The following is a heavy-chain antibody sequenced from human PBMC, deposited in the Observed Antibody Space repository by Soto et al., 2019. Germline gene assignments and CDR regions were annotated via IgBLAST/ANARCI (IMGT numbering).Heavy chain of an antibody. CDR1: GVSISNNNDY. D-gene: IGHD1-26*01. Sequence: SETLSLTCTVSGVSISNNNDYWGWIRQPPGKGLEWIGSIHYSESTNYNPSLKSRVTISVDTSKKQFSLKLSSVTAADTAVYYCARQVSWWVGAFNWGQGALVTVSS. V-gene: IGHV4-39*01. CDR3: ARQVSWWVGAFN. J-gene: IGHJ4*02. CDR2: IHYSEST.